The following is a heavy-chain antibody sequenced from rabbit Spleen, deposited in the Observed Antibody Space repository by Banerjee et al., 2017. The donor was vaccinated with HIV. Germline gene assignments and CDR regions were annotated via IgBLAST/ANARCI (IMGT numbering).Heavy chain of an antibody. J-gene: IGHJ3*01. CDR3: ARAIVPWLGLTRLDL. CDR2: IYGGVIGST. Sequence: QEQLVESGGGLVQPEGSLTLTCKASGFSFSDRDVMCWVRQAPGKGLECIACIYGGVIGSTYYATWAKGRFTISKTSSTTVTLKMTSLTAADTATYFCARAIVPWLGLTRLDLWGPGTLVTVS. CDR1: GFSFSDRDV. V-gene: IGHV1S45*01. D-gene: IGHD4-1*01.